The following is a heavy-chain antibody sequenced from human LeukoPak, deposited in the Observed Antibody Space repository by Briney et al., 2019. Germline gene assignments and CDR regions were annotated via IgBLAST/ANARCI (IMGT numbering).Heavy chain of an antibody. CDR2: VSGSGGVT. D-gene: IGHD3-3*02. CDR3: ATFLAVIGARDSLYFQH. V-gene: IGHV3-23*01. Sequence: PGGSLRLSCAASGFTVNSNYMNWVRQAPGKGLEWVSGVSGSGGVTYYADSVKGRFTISRDNSKNTLHLQMNSLRAEDTAVYYCATFLAVIGARDSLYFQHWGQGTLVSVSS. CDR1: GFTVNSNY. J-gene: IGHJ1*01.